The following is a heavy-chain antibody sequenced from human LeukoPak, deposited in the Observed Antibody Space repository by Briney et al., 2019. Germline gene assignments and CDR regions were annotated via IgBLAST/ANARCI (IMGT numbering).Heavy chain of an antibody. V-gene: IGHV4-39*07. D-gene: IGHD2-15*01. CDR2: IYYTGST. Sequence: KPSETLSLTCTVSGGSISSSSYYWGWIRQPPGKGLEWIGNIYYTGSTYYNPSLKSRATISVDTSKNLFSLKLSSVTAADTAVYYCARVGYCSGGSCYSFSYFDYWGQGTLVTVSS. J-gene: IGHJ4*02. CDR1: GGSISSSSYY. CDR3: ARVGYCSGGSCYSFSYFDY.